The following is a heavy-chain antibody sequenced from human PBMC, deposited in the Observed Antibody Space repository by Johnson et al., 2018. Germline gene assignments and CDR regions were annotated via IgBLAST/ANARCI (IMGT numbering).Heavy chain of an antibody. CDR1: GFTFSGSA. CDR2: IRSKANSYAT. V-gene: IGHV3-73*01. D-gene: IGHD3-10*01. Sequence: VQLVQSGGGLVQPGGSLELSCAASGFTFSGSAMHWVRQASGKGLEWVGRIRSKANSYATAYAESVKGRFTSSRDDSKNTAYLQMNTLKTEDTAVYYYASPPIGSGSYYPPATFSMDVWCQGTTVTVSS. CDR3: ASPPIGSGSYYPPATFSMDV. J-gene: IGHJ6*02.